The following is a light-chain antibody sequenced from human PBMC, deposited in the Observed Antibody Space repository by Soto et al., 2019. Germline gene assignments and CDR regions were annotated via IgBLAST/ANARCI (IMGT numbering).Light chain of an antibody. CDR2: AAS. CDR3: QQGKSFPIT. CDR1: QDIGTW. J-gene: IGKJ3*01. V-gene: IGKV1-12*01. Sequence: DIQMTQSPSSVSASVGDIVTITCRASQDIGTWLAWYQRKPGKAPKILIYAASSLQSGVPSRFSGSGSGTDFTLTISSLQPEDFASYYCQQGKSFPITVGPGTRVDIK.